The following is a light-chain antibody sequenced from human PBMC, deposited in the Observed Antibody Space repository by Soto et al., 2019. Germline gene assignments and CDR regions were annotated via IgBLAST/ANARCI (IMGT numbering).Light chain of an antibody. Sequence: EIVLTQSPGTLSLSPGERATLSCRASQSVSGSYLAWYQQKPGQAPRLLIYDASRATGIPDRFSASGSVTDFTLTITRLEPEDFAVYYCQHNGTSALFGPGTKVEI. V-gene: IGKV3-20*01. CDR2: DAS. J-gene: IGKJ3*01. CDR1: QSVSGSY. CDR3: QHNGTSAL.